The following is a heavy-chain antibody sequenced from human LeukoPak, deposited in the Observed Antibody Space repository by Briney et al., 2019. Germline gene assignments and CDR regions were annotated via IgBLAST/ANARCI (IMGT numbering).Heavy chain of an antibody. CDR1: GFTFSSYA. CDR3: AKRYSSGPIDY. D-gene: IGHD6-19*01. Sequence: PGGSLRLSCAASGFTFSSYAMSWVRQAPGKGLEWDSVIGAGGASTYYADSVKGRFTISRDNSKNTLHLQMNSLRAEDTAVYYCAKRYSSGPIDYWGQGTLVTVSS. J-gene: IGHJ4*02. CDR2: IGAGGAST. V-gene: IGHV3-23*01.